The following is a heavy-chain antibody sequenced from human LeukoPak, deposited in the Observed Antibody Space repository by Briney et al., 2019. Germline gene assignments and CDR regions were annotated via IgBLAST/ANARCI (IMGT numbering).Heavy chain of an antibody. Sequence: PGGSLRLSCAASGFTFSGSVMHWVRQASGKGLEWVGRIRSRADNYATAYAASVRGRFTISRDDSKNTAYLQMNTLKTEDTAVYYCSPERFDYWGQGTLVTVSS. CDR2: IRSRADNYAT. J-gene: IGHJ4*02. CDR3: SPERFDY. CDR1: GFTFSGSV. V-gene: IGHV3-73*01.